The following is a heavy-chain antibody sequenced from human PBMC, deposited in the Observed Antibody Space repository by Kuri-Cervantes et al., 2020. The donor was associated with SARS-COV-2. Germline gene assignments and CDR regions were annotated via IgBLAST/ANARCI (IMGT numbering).Heavy chain of an antibody. Sequence: SETLSLTCAVYGGSFSGYYWSWIRQPPGKGLEWIGEINHSGSTNYNPSLKSRVTISVDTSKNQFSLKLSSVTAADTAVYYCAGGYYYDSSGPVLRYYSDYWGQGTLVTVSS. CDR2: INHSGST. J-gene: IGHJ4*02. CDR3: AGGYYYDSSGPVLRYYSDY. CDR1: GGSFSGYY. V-gene: IGHV4-34*01. D-gene: IGHD3-22*01.